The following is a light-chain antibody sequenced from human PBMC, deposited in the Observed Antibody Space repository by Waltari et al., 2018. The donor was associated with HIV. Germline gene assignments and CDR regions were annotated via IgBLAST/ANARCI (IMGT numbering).Light chain of an antibody. J-gene: IGLJ2*01. CDR3: FSYAGNNYLL. Sequence: QSALTQPPSASGTPGHSVTISSAGTSSDLGLYNFVSWYQHHPGKPPHLMISEVSRRPSGVPDRFSGSKSGNTASLTVSGLQAEDEAAYYCFSYAGNNYLLFGGGTKLTVL. CDR1: SSDLGLYNF. V-gene: IGLV2-8*01. CDR2: EVS.